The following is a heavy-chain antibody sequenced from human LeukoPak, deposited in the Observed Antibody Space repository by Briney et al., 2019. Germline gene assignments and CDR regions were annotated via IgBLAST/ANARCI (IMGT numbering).Heavy chain of an antibody. D-gene: IGHD3-10*01. J-gene: IGHJ4*02. CDR2: ISYDGSNE. CDR1: GFTFSSYV. V-gene: IGHV3-30*04. Sequence: GGSLRLSCAASGFTFSSYVMHWVRQAPGKGLEWVAIISYDGSNEYYADSVKGRFTISRDNAKNSLYLQMNSLRAEDTAVYYCARAGFTFSDYFGSFFDYWGQGTLVTVSS. CDR3: ARAGFTFSDYFGSFFDY.